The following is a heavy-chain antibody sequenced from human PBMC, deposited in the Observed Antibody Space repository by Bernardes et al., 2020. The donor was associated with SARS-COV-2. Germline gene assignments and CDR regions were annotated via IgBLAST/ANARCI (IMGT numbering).Heavy chain of an antibody. D-gene: IGHD1-1*01. CDR3: AKGDDDNWRGWFDC. V-gene: IGHV3-23*01. CDR2: TVSSGGST. Sequence: GGSLRLSCAVTDFIFSNFWMSWVRQAPGKGLEWVSATVSSGGSTYYADSVKGRFTISRDNSKSTLYLQMNSLRADDSAVYYCAKGDDDNWRGWFDCWGQGTLVTGSS. J-gene: IGHJ4*02. CDR1: DFIFSNFW.